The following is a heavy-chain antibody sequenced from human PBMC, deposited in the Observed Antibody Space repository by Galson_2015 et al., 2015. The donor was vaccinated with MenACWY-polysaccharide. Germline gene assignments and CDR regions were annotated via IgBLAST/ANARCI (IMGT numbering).Heavy chain of an antibody. CDR2: INSDGSST. J-gene: IGHJ4*02. V-gene: IGHV3-74*01. Sequence: SLRLSCAASGFTLSSYWMHWVRQAPGKGLVWVSRINSDGSSTSYADSVKGRFTNSRDNAKNTLYLQMNSLRAEDTAVYYCAKYSSSSHAVDHWGQGTLVTVSP. CDR3: AKYSSSSHAVDH. CDR1: GFTLSSYW. D-gene: IGHD6-6*01.